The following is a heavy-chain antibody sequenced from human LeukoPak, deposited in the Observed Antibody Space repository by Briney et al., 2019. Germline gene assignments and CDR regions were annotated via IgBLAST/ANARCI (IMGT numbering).Heavy chain of an antibody. V-gene: IGHV3-74*01. CDR1: GFTFSGHW. CDR3: ARPGVGLYSSSWYWFDP. D-gene: IGHD6-13*01. CDR2: DGSGT. J-gene: IGHJ5*02. Sequence: GSLRLSCAVSGFTFSGHWMFWVRQAPGKGLEWVSSDGSGTGYTDSVKGRFTISKDNSKNTLHLQMNSLRAEDTAVYYCARPGVGLYSSSWYWFDPWGQGTLVTVSS.